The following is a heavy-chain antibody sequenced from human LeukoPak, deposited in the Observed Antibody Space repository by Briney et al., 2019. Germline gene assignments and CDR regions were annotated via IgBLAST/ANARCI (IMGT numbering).Heavy chain of an antibody. Sequence: PETLSLTCTVSGGSISSSSYYWGWIRQPPGKGLEGIGSSYYSGSTYYNPSLKSRVTISVDTSKNQFSLKLSSVTAADTAVYYCASTYYDFWSGHYFDYWGQGTLVTVSS. CDR3: ASTYYDFWSGHYFDY. J-gene: IGHJ4*02. CDR1: GGSISSSSYY. V-gene: IGHV4-39*01. D-gene: IGHD3-3*01. CDR2: SYYSGST.